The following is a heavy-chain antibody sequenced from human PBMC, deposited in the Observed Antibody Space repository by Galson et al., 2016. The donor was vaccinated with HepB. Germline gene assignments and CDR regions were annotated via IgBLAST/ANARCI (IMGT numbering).Heavy chain of an antibody. J-gene: IGHJ3*01. CDR1: GFIFSNYG. CDR2: IWYDGSKI. V-gene: IGHV3-33*01. D-gene: IGHD3-3*01. CDR3: VRFGTTLEWFADAFDL. Sequence: SLRLSCAASGFIFSNYGMHWVRQAPGKGLEWVAVIWYDGSKIYYADSVKGRFTISRDNSKNTLYLQMNSLRAEDTAVYYCVRFGTTLEWFADAFDLWGQGTMVTVSS.